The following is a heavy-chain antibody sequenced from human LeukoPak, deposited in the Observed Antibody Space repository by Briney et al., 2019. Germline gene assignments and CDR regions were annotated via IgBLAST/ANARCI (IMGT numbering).Heavy chain of an antibody. CDR1: GGSFSGYY. CDR2: INHSGST. V-gene: IGHV4-34*01. Sequence: SETLSLTCAVCGGSFSGYYWSWIRQPPGKGLEWIGEINHSGSTNYNPSLKSRVTISVDTSKNQFSLKLSSVTAADTAVYYCAREIRYSSSWYGATRGYYMDVWGKGTTVTVSS. CDR3: AREIRYSSSWYGATRGYYMDV. J-gene: IGHJ6*03. D-gene: IGHD6-13*01.